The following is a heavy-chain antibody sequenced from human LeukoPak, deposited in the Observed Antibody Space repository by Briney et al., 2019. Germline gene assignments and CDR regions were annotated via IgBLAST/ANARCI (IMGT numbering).Heavy chain of an antibody. D-gene: IGHD2/OR15-2a*01. J-gene: IGHJ5*02. CDR3: ARVLQPRFDP. Sequence: SETLSLACAVYGGSFSGYYWSWIRQPPGKGLEWIGEINHSGSTNYNPSLKSRVTISVDTSKNQFSLKLSSVTAADTAVYYCARVLQPRFDPWGQGTLVTVSS. CDR2: INHSGST. V-gene: IGHV4-34*01. CDR1: GGSFSGYY.